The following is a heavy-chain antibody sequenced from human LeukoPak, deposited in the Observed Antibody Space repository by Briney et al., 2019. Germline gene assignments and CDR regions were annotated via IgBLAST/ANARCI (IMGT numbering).Heavy chain of an antibody. CDR1: GFTVSSKY. CDR2: IYSGGST. Sequence: GGSLRLSCAASGFTVSSKYMSWVRKAPGKGLEWVSVIYSGGSTHYADSVKGRFTISRDNSKNTLYLQMNSLRAEDTAVYYCARGGARANSAIDRYYYYGMDVWGQGTTVTVSS. V-gene: IGHV3-53*01. J-gene: IGHJ6*02. D-gene: IGHD4/OR15-4a*01. CDR3: ARGGARANSAIDRYYYYGMDV.